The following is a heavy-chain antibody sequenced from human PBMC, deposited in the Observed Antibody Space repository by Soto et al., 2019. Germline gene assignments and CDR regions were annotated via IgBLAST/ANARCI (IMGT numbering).Heavy chain of an antibody. CDR3: ARVYCSSTSCPTAWFDP. D-gene: IGHD2-2*01. J-gene: IGHJ5*02. Sequence: SETLSLTCTVSGGSFSSDDYSWAWIRQPPGKDLEWIGSIYYRGSTYYNPSLKSRVTMSVDTSKNQFSLKLSSVTAADTAVYYCARVYCSSTSCPTAWFDPWGQGTLVTVSS. CDR2: IYYRGST. V-gene: IGHV4-39*07. CDR1: GGSFSSDDYS.